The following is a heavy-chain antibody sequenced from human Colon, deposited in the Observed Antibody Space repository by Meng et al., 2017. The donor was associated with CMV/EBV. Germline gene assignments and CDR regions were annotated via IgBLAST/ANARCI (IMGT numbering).Heavy chain of an antibody. CDR1: GFTFSNYV. J-gene: IGHJ4*02. D-gene: IGHD3-10*02. V-gene: IGHV3-23*01. Sequence: GESLKISCAASGFTFSNYVMTWVRQAPGKGLEWVSGISGSGGTRDYADSVKGRFTISRDTSKNTLSLQMNGLGAEDTAVYYCAKSLFGVGQLVYFDSWGQGTPVTVSS. CDR3: AKSLFGVGQLVYFDS. CDR2: ISGSGGTR.